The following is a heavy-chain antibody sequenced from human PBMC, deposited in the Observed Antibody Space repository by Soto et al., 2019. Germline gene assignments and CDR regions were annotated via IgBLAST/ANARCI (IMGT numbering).Heavy chain of an antibody. J-gene: IGHJ4*02. D-gene: IGHD2-2*01. V-gene: IGHV3-33*01. Sequence: GGSLRLSCGASGFTFNSYGMHWVRQAPGKGLEWVAFIWYDGSDKNYADSVKGRFTISRDNSKKTLYLQMNSLRVEDTAVYYCARGSPPDNSVVQFDYWGQGTLVTVSS. CDR1: GFTFNSYG. CDR3: ARGSPPDNSVVQFDY. CDR2: IWYDGSDK.